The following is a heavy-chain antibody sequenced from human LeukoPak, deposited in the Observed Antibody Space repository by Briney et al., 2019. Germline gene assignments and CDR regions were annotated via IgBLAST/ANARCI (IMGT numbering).Heavy chain of an antibody. CDR1: GYTFTSYD. CDR3: ARSYGDYTIGYYYYMDV. D-gene: IGHD4-17*01. J-gene: IGHJ6*03. Sequence: ASVKVSCKASGYTFTSYDINWVRQATGQGLEWMGWINPNSGGTNYAQKFQGRVTMTRDTSISTAYMELSRLRSDDTAVYYCARSYGDYTIGYYYYMDVWGKGTTVTISS. CDR2: INPNSGGT. V-gene: IGHV1-2*02.